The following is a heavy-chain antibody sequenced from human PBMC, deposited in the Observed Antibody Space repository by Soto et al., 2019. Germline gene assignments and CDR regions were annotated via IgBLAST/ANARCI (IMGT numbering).Heavy chain of an antibody. CDR2: ISYDESNK. D-gene: IGHD5-18*01. CDR1: GFSFSKYG. J-gene: IGHJ4*02. CDR3: ANGSWAQLWPLFDY. Sequence: QVQLVESGGCVVQPGRSLRLSCAASGFSFSKYGMHWVRQAPVKGLEWVAVISYDESNKYYADSVKDRFTISRDNSKNTLDLQMNSLRGEDTAVYYCANGSWAQLWPLFDYWGQGLLVTVSS. V-gene: IGHV3-30*18.